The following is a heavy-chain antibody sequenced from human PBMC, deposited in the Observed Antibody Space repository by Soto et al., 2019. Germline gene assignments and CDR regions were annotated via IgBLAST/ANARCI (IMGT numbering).Heavy chain of an antibody. V-gene: IGHV1-8*01. Sequence: GPPVKVSCKASGYTFTSYDINWVRQATGQGLEWMGWMNPNSGNTGYAQKFQGRVTMTRNTSISTAYMELSSLRSEDTAVYYCARAAKLRFLEWFFGYWGQGALVTVSS. CDR3: ARAAKLRFLEWFFGY. CDR1: GYTFTSYD. D-gene: IGHD3-3*01. CDR2: MNPNSGNT. J-gene: IGHJ4*02.